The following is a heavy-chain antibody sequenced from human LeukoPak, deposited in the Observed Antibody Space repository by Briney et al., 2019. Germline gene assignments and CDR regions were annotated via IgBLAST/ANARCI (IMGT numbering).Heavy chain of an antibody. CDR1: GGSFSGYY. D-gene: IGHD3-10*01. CDR2: IHHSGST. V-gene: IGHV4-34*01. Sequence: PSETLSLTCAVYGGSFSGYYWSCIRQPPGKGLEWIGEIHHSGSTNYNPSLKSRVTISVDTSKNQFSLKLSSVTAADTAVYYCARGEGRTTMVRGVIIPRGSFDYWGQGTLVTVSS. J-gene: IGHJ4*02. CDR3: ARGEGRTTMVRGVIIPRGSFDY.